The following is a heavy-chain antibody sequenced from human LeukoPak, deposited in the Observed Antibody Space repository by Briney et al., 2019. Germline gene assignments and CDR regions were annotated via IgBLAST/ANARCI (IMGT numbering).Heavy chain of an antibody. CDR3: ARARVLTIFGVVIPLWWFDP. CDR1: GGSFSGYY. D-gene: IGHD3-3*01. V-gene: IGHV4-34*01. CDR2: INHSGST. J-gene: IGHJ5*02. Sequence: PETLSLTCAVYGGSFSGYYWSWIRQPPGKGLEWIGEINHSGSTNYNPSLKSRVTISVDTSKNQFSLKLSSVTAADTAVYYCARARVLTIFGVVIPLWWFDPWGQGTLVTVSS.